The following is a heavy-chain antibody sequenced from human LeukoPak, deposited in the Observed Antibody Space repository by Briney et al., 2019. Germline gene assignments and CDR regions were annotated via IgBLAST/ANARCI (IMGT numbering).Heavy chain of an antibody. Sequence: SETLSLTCTVSGGSLSNYYWSWLRQPAGKGLEWIGRIYTSGSTNYNPSLTSRVTISVDTSKNQFSLNLSSVTAADTAVYYCASHPDILTGYYYFDYWGQGTLVTVSS. CDR3: ASHPDILTGYYYFDY. CDR2: IYTSGST. CDR1: GGSLSNYY. J-gene: IGHJ4*02. D-gene: IGHD3-9*01. V-gene: IGHV4-4*07.